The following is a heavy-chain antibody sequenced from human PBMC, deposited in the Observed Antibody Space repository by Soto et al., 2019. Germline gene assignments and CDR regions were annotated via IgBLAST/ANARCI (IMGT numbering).Heavy chain of an antibody. CDR1: GFTFDDYA. Sequence: PGGSLRLSCAASGFTFDDYAMHWVRLAPGKGLEWVSGISWNSGAIYYADSVKGRFTISRDNAKNSLSLQMNSLRPDDTAMYYCAKDAIHVLLGYTYGAGGMDVWGQGTTVTVSS. CDR2: ISWNSGAI. V-gene: IGHV3-9*01. J-gene: IGHJ6*02. D-gene: IGHD5-18*01. CDR3: AKDAIHVLLGYTYGAGGMDV.